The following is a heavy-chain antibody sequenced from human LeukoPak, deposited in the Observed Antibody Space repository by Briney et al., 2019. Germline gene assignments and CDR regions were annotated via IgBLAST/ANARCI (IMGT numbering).Heavy chain of an antibody. J-gene: IGHJ4*02. D-gene: IGHD3-10*01. CDR2: INHSGST. CDR3: ATAYYGSGSYFFDY. CDR1: DDSMRSTSYY. V-gene: IGHV4-39*07. Sequence: SGTLSLTCTVSDDSMRSTSYYWGWVRQPPGKGLEWIGEINHSGSTNYNPSLKSRVTISVDTSKNQFSLKLSSVTAADTAVYYCATAYYGSGSYFFDYWGQGTLVTVSS.